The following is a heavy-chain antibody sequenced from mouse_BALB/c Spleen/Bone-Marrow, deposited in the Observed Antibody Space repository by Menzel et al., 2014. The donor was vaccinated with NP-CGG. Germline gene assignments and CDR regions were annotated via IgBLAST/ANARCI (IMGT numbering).Heavy chain of an antibody. J-gene: IGHJ1*01. CDR2: ISCYNGAT. CDR1: GYSFTGYY. CDR3: ARGDYGDWYFDV. D-gene: IGHD2-4*01. Sequence: LVKTGASVKISCKASGYSFTGYYMHWVKQSHGKSLEWIGYISCYNGATSYNQKFKGKATFTVDTSSSTAYMQFSGLTSEDSAVYYCARGDYGDWYFDVWGAGTTVTVSS. V-gene: IGHV1S34*01.